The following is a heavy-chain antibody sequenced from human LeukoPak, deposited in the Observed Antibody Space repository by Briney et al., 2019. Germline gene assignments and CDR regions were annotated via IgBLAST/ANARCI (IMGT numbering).Heavy chain of an antibody. J-gene: IGHJ4*02. CDR1: GFSFSSSA. V-gene: IGHV3-30*02. CDR3: AKGVGYCSGGSCQQFDY. CDR2: IHYDGNNK. D-gene: IGHD2-15*01. Sequence: KPGGSLRLSCAASGFSFSSSAMHWVRQAPGKGLDWVAFIHYDGNNKYYADSVKGRFTISRDNSKNTVYLQMNSLRPEDTAVYYCAKGVGYCSGGSCQQFDYWGQGTLVTVSS.